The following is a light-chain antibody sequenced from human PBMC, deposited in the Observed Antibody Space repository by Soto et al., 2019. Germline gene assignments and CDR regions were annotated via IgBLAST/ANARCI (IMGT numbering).Light chain of an antibody. Sequence: QSALTQPPSASGSPGQSVTISCTGTSSDVGKYDYVSWYQQHPGKAPKLMIYEVSNRPSGVSNRFSGSKSGNTASLTISGLQAEDEADYYCSSYTSSSTLYVFGPGTKLTVL. CDR2: EVS. J-gene: IGLJ1*01. V-gene: IGLV2-14*01. CDR3: SSYTSSSTLYV. CDR1: SSDVGKYDY.